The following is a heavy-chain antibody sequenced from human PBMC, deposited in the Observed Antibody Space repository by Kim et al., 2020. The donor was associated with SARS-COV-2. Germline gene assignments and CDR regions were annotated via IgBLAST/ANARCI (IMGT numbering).Heavy chain of an antibody. J-gene: IGHJ3*02. D-gene: IGHD2-21*01. V-gene: IGHV5-10-1*01. Sequence: GESLKISCKGSGYSFTSYWINWVRQMPGKGLEWMGRIDPSDSYTNYSPSFQGHVTISADKSISTAYLQWGSLMASDTAIYYCARRRGFGSNTILTAAFDIWGQGTMVTVSS. CDR3: ARRRGFGSNTILTAAFDI. CDR1: GYSFTSYW. CDR2: IDPSDSYT.